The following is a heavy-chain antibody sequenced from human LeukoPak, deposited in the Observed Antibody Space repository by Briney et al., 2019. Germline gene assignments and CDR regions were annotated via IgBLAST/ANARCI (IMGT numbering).Heavy chain of an antibody. J-gene: IGHJ4*02. D-gene: IGHD4-17*01. CDR3: ASGGDYRGPFDF. CDR1: GDSISSGNYY. Sequence: SETLSLTCTVSGDSISSGNYYWSWVRQPAGKGLEWIGRVFTNGITRYNPSLKSRVSVSVDTSKNQFSLKLTSATAADTAVYYCASGGDYRGPFDFWGQGTLVTVSS. CDR2: VFTNGIT. V-gene: IGHV4-61*02.